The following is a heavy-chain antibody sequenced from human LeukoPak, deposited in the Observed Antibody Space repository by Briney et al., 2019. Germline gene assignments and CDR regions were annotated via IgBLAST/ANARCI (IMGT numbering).Heavy chain of an antibody. D-gene: IGHD5-18*01. CDR2: IYSSGNT. V-gene: IGHV4-4*07. CDR3: ARGRGYSYGYFDY. J-gene: IGHJ4*02. Sequence: SETLSLTCTVSSGSISNYYWSWIRQPAGKGLEWIGRIYSSGNTNYNPSLKSRVTMSVDTSKNQFSLKLSFVTAADAAVYYCARGRGYSYGYFDYWGQGTLVTVSS. CDR1: SGSISNYY.